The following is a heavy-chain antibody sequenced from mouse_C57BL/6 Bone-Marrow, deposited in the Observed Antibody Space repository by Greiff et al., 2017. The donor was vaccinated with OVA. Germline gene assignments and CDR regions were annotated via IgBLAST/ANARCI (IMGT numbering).Heavy chain of an antibody. D-gene: IGHD2-14*01. CDR2: IDPSDSST. J-gene: IGHJ2*01. Sequence: VQLQQPGAELVKPGASVKLSCKASGYTFTSYWMQWVKQRPGQGLEWIGEIDPSDSSTNYNQKFKGKATLTVDTSSSTAYMQLISLTSEDSAVYCGARRRVQQRGYYFDYWGQGTTLTVSS. CDR3: ARRRVQQRGYYFDY. V-gene: IGHV1-50*01. CDR1: GYTFTSYW.